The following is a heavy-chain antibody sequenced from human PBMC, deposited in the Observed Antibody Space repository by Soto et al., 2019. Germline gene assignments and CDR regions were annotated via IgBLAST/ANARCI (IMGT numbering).Heavy chain of an antibody. CDR3: ARDDYDILTGTTYYFDY. V-gene: IGHV3-33*01. Sequence: SLRLSCAASGFTFSSYGMHWVRQAPGKGLEWVAVIWYDGSNKYYADSVKGRFTISRDNSRNTLYLQMNSLRVEDTAVYYCARDDYDILTGTTYYFDYWGQGTLVTVSS. CDR1: GFTFSSYG. J-gene: IGHJ4*02. D-gene: IGHD3-9*01. CDR2: IWYDGSNK.